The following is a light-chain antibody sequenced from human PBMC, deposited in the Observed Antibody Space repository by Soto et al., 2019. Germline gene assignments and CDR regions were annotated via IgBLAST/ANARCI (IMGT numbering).Light chain of an antibody. V-gene: IGKV1-5*01. Sequence: DIQMTQSPSTLSASVGDRVTITCRASQSISGWLAWYQQKPGKAPKLRISDASSLESGVPARLSGSGSGTEFTLTISSLQPDDSATYYCQQYSIQWTFGQGTKVDIK. CDR1: QSISGW. J-gene: IGKJ1*01. CDR2: DAS. CDR3: QQYSIQWT.